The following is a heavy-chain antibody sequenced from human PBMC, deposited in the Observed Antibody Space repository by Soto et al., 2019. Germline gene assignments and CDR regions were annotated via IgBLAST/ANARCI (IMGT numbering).Heavy chain of an antibody. V-gene: IGHV4-31*02. CDR1: GGSISSGGYY. J-gene: IGHJ6*02. Sequence: KPSETLSLTCTVSGGSISSGGYYWSWIRQHPGKGLEWIGYIYYSGSTYYNPSLKSRVTISVDTSKNQFSLKLSSVTAADTAVYYCARASLNVDTAMAYGMDVWGQGTTVTVSS. CDR2: IYYSGST. D-gene: IGHD5-18*01. CDR3: ARASLNVDTAMAYGMDV.